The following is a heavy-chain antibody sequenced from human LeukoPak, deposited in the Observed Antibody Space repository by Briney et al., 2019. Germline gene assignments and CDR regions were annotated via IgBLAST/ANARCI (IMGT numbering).Heavy chain of an antibody. CDR3: AKLIAVAAPFDY. CDR1: GGSISSSSYY. V-gene: IGHV4-39*01. CDR2: IYYSGST. J-gene: IGHJ4*02. Sequence: SGTLSLTCTVSGGSISSSSYYWGWIRQPPGKGLEWIGSIYYSGSTYYNPSLKSRVTISVDTSKNQFSLKLSSVTAADTAVYYCAKLIAVAAPFDYWGQGTLVTVSS. D-gene: IGHD6-19*01.